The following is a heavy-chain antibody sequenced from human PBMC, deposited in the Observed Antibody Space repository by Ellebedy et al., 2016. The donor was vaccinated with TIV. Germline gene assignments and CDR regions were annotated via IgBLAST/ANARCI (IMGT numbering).Heavy chain of an antibody. CDR3: ARQVGALDY. V-gene: IGHV4-34*01. CDR2: ITPYGGT. D-gene: IGHD1-26*01. J-gene: IGHJ4*02. Sequence: SETLSLXXAVYGGSFSTYWWSWIRQPPGKGLEWIGEITPYGGTNYSPSLRSRVTISGDRSNNQFSLRLSSVTAADTAVYYCARQVGALDYWGQGTLVTVSS. CDR1: GGSFSTYW.